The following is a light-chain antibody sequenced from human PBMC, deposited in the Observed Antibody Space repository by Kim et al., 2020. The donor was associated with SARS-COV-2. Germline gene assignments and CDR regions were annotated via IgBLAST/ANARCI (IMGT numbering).Light chain of an antibody. Sequence: GQSITISCTGTSSDFEPYNYVSWYQHHPGKAPKLIIYDVAERPSGVSNRFSGSKSGNTASLTISRLQAEDEANYYCSTFTTTKTWVFGGGTKVTVL. CDR1: SSDFEPYNY. V-gene: IGLV2-14*03. CDR2: DVA. J-gene: IGLJ3*02. CDR3: STFTTTKTWV.